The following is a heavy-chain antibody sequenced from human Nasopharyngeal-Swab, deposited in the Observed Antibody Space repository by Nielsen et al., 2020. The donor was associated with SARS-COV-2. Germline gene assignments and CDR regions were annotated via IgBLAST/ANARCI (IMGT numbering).Heavy chain of an antibody. V-gene: IGHV4-4*02. D-gene: IGHD6-13*01. CDR2: IYQSGNT. J-gene: IGHJ6*03. Sequence: WIRQPPGKGLEWIGEIYQSGNTNYNPSPKSRVSISLDKSKNQFSLNLTSVTAADTAVYYCATSGSSVTAGVNMDVWGKGTTVTVSS. CDR3: ATSGSSVTAGVNMDV.